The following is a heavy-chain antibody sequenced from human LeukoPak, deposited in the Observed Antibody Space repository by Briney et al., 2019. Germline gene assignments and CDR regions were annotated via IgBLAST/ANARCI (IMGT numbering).Heavy chain of an antibody. CDR1: GFTFGTYG. Sequence: GGSLRLSCEASGFTFGTYGMTWVRQSQGKGLEWVSGITGSSTWTYYADSVRGRFTISRDNARNTLHLQMNNLTADDTAIYYCARELVSLGTGYFDLWGRGTLVTVSS. J-gene: IGHJ2*01. CDR2: ITGSSTWT. V-gene: IGHV3-23*01. D-gene: IGHD7-27*01. CDR3: ARELVSLGTGYFDL.